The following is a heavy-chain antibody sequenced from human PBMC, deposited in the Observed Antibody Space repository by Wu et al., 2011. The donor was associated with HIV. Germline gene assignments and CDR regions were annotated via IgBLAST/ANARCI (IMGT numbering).Heavy chain of an antibody. D-gene: IGHD2-2*02. CDR2: IIPIFGTP. Sequence: QVQLVQSGAEVKKPGSSVKVSCKASGGTFSSYAISWVRQAPGQGLEWMGGIIPIFGTPNYAQKFQGRVTITADKSTSTAYMELSSLRSDDTALYYCARSGGRTGCYTGLRPITTYMDVWGKGPRSPS. CDR3: ARSGGRTGCYTGLRPITTYMDV. V-gene: IGHV1-69*06. J-gene: IGHJ6*03. CDR1: GGTFSSYA.